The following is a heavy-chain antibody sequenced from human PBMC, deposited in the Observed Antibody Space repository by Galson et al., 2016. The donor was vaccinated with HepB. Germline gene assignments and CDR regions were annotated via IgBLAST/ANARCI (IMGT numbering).Heavy chain of an antibody. CDR3: ARDQYVRGSGWYSASGC. Sequence: SLRLSCAASGLTFSSYQMHWLRQAPCTALDCEAVTLYDQSDKYQAHSLKRRFTISIDNSKNTLYLQMNSLRAEDTAVYYCARDQYVRGSGWYSASGCWGQGTLVTVSS. V-gene: IGHV3-30*03. J-gene: IGHJ4*02. CDR2: TLYDQSDK. CDR1: GLTFSSYQ. D-gene: IGHD6-13*01.